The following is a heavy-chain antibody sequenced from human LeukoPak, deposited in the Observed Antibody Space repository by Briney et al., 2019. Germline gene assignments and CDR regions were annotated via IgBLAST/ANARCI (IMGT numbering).Heavy chain of an antibody. CDR3: ARVDYYGSGSLDY. Sequence: SETLSLTCTVSGGSISSYYWSWIRQPPGKGLEWIGYIYYSGSTNYNPSLKSRVTISVDTSKNQFSLKLSSVIAADTAVYYCARVDYYGSGSLDYWGQGTLVTVSS. CDR2: IYYSGST. J-gene: IGHJ4*02. D-gene: IGHD3-10*01. CDR1: GGSISSYY. V-gene: IGHV4-59*01.